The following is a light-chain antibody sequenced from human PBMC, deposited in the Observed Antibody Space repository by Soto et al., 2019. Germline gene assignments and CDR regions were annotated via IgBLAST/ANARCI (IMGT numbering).Light chain of an antibody. CDR1: QSVLYSSNNKNY. V-gene: IGKV4-1*01. CDR3: QQYYSTPYT. Sequence: DIVMTQSPDSLAVSLGERATINCKSSQSVLYSSNNKNYLAWYQQKPGQPPKLLIYWASTRESGVPDRFSGSGSGTDFTRTIISLQAEDVAVYYCQQYYSTPYTFGQGTKLEIK. CDR2: WAS. J-gene: IGKJ2*01.